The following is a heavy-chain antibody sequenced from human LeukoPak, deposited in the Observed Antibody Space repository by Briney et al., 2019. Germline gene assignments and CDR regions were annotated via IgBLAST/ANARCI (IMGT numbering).Heavy chain of an antibody. CDR2: IYYSGST. CDR3: ARERWLRSGHLAEDY. V-gene: IGHV4-59*01. CDR1: GGSISSYY. D-gene: IGHD5-24*01. J-gene: IGHJ4*02. Sequence: SETLSLTCTVSGGSISSYYWSWIRQPPGKGLEWIGYIYYSGSTNYNPSLKSRVTISVDTSKNQFSLKLSSVTAADTAVYYCARERWLRSGHLAEDYWGQGTLVTVSS.